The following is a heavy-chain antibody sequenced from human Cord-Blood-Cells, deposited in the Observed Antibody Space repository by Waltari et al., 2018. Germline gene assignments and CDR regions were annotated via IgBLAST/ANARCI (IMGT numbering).Heavy chain of an antibody. Sequence: QVQLVQSGAEVKKPGASVKVSCKASGYTFTSSDINWVRQATAQGLEWMGWMNPNSGNTGYAQKFQGRVTITRNTSISTAYMELSSLRSEDTAVYYCARNIVVVPAAIRGDAFDIWGQGTMVTVSS. CDR2: MNPNSGNT. J-gene: IGHJ3*02. CDR1: GYTFTSSD. D-gene: IGHD2-2*02. CDR3: ARNIVVVPAAIRGDAFDI. V-gene: IGHV1-8*03.